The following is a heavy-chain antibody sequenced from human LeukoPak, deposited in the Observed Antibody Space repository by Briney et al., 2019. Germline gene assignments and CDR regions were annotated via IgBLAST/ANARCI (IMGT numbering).Heavy chain of an antibody. CDR2: INHSGST. D-gene: IGHD2-2*01. J-gene: IGHJ4*02. CDR3: ARDVEPAAINASGPR. Sequence: SETLSLTCAVYGGSFSGYYWSWIRQPPGKGLEWIGEINHSGSTNYNPSLKSRVTISVDTSKNQFSLKLSSVTAADTAVYYCARDVEPAAINASGPRWGQGTLVTVSS. V-gene: IGHV4-34*01. CDR1: GGSFSGYY.